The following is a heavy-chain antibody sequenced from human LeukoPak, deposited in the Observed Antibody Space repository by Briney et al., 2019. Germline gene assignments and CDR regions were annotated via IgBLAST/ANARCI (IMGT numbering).Heavy chain of an antibody. J-gene: IGHJ3*02. Sequence: EASVKVSCKASGYTFTSYDINWVRQAPGQGLEWMGWMNPNSGNTGYAQTFQGRVTITRNTSISTAYMELSSLRSEDTAVYYCARGFYYYDSSGYYSDAFDIWGQGTMVTVSS. CDR1: GYTFTSYD. V-gene: IGHV1-8*03. D-gene: IGHD3-22*01. CDR3: ARGFYYYDSSGYYSDAFDI. CDR2: MNPNSGNT.